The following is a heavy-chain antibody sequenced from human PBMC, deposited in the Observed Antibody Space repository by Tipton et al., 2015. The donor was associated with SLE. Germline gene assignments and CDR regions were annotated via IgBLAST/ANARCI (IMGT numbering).Heavy chain of an antibody. J-gene: IGHJ4*02. Sequence: SLRLSCAASGFTFDDYAMHWVRQAPGKGLEWVSYITWNSGIIGYTDSVRGRFTISRDNGRNSLYLQMNSLRAEDTAVYYCAKSSGWGPYYFDYWGQGALVTVSS. CDR3: AKSSGWGPYYFDY. CDR2: ITWNSGII. CDR1: GFTFDDYA. V-gene: IGHV3-9*01. D-gene: IGHD6-19*01.